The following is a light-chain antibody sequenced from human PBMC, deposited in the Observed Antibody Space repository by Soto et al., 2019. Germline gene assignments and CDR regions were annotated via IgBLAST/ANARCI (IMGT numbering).Light chain of an antibody. CDR3: QQYNNWPPFA. Sequence: EIVMTQSPATLSVSPGERVTLSCRASQSVSSSLAWYQQKPGQAPRLLIYGASTRATGIPARFSGSGSGTDFTLTISRLQSEDFAVYYCQQYNNWPPFAFGRGTKVDIK. J-gene: IGKJ3*01. V-gene: IGKV3-15*01. CDR2: GAS. CDR1: QSVSSS.